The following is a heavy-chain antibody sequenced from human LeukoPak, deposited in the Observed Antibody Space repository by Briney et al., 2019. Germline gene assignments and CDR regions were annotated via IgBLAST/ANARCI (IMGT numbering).Heavy chain of an antibody. CDR3: ARAPRGSARSYFDY. CDR1: GGSISSYY. D-gene: IGHD3-10*01. Sequence: SETLSLTCTVSGGSISSYYWNWIRQPPGKGLEWIGYIYYSGNTNYNPSPKSRVTLSVDTSKNEFSLKLSSMTAADTAVYYCARAPRGSARSYFDYWGQGTLVTVSS. J-gene: IGHJ4*02. CDR2: IYYSGNT. V-gene: IGHV4-59*01.